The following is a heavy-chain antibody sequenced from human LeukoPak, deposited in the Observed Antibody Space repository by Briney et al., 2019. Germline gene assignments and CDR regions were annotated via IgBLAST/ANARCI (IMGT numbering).Heavy chain of an antibody. Sequence: GGSLRLSCAASGFTFSNAWMNWVRQAPGKGLEWVSGLSGSGGSTYYADSVKGRFTISRDNSKNTLYPQMNSLRAEDTAVYYCAKAGSSLINWFDPWGQGTLVTVSS. CDR1: GFTFSNAW. V-gene: IGHV3-23*01. D-gene: IGHD2-2*01. CDR3: AKAGSSLINWFDP. J-gene: IGHJ5*02. CDR2: LSGSGGST.